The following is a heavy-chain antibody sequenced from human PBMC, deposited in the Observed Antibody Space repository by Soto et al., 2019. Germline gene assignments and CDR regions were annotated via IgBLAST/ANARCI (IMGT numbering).Heavy chain of an antibody. V-gene: IGHV1-18*01. D-gene: IGHD3-22*01. CDR2: ISAYNGNT. J-gene: IGHJ4*02. CDR3: ARDHGDYYDSSGYPFDY. CDR1: GYTFTSYG. Sequence: VKVSCKASGYTFTSYGISWVRQAPGQGLEWMGWISAYNGNTNYAQKLQGRVTMTTDTSTSTAYMELRSLRSDDTAVYYCARDHGDYYDSSGYPFDYWGQGTLVTVSS.